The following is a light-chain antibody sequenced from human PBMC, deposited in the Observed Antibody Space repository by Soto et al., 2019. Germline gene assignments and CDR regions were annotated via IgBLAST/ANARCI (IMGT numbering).Light chain of an antibody. V-gene: IGKV3-20*01. CDR2: SVS. CDR1: QGVRGSS. CDR3: QQYGALPVT. Sequence: EVVLTQSPGTLSLSPGEGATLSCRASQGVRGSSFAWYQQKPGQAPRLLIYSVSSRATGIPDRFSGSGSGADFTLTISRLVPEDFAVYYCQQYGALPVTCGPGTTVDIK. J-gene: IGKJ3*01.